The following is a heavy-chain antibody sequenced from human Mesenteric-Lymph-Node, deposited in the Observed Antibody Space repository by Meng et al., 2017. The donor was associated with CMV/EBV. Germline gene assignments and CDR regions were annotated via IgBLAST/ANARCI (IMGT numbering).Heavy chain of an antibody. Sequence: GRSLRLSCAASGFTFSNYEMNWVRQAPGKGLEWVSYISSSGSIIYYADSVEGRFTISRDNAKNSLHLQMNSLRAEDTAVYYCARIVVDYYYYGMDVWGQGTTVTVSS. CDR2: ISSSGSII. J-gene: IGHJ6*02. CDR3: ARIVVDYYYYGMDV. CDR1: GFTFSNYE. D-gene: IGHD1-26*01. V-gene: IGHV3-48*03.